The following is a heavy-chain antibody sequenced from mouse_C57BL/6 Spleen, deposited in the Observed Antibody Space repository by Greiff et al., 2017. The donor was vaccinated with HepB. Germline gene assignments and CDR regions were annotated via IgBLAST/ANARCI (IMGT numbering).Heavy chain of an antibody. V-gene: IGHV3-6*01. D-gene: IGHD2-4*01. CDR1: GYSITSGYY. Sequence: EVKLQESGPGLVKPSQSLSLTCSVTGYSITSGYYWNWIRQFPGNKLEWMGYISYDGSNNYNPSLKNPISITRDTSKNHFFLKLNSVTTEDTATYYCARGEVYDYYYFDYWGQGTTLTVSS. CDR3: ARGEVYDYYYFDY. CDR2: ISYDGSN. J-gene: IGHJ2*01.